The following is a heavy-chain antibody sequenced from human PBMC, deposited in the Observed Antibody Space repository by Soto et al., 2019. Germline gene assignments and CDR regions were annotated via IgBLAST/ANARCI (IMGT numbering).Heavy chain of an antibody. J-gene: IGHJ4*02. CDR1: GFTFSSYA. CDR2: IICSGCST. V-gene: IGHV3-23*01. CDR3: AKDRGESSGWGLDY. Sequence: GGSLRLSCAASGFTFSSYAMSWVRQAPGKGLEWVSVIICSGCSTFYADSVKGRFTISRVNSKNTLYLQMNSLRAEVMAVYYCAKDRGESSGWGLDYWGQGTLVTVSS. D-gene: IGHD6-19*01.